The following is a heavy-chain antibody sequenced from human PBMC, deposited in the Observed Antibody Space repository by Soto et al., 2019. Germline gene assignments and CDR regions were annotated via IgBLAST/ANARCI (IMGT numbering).Heavy chain of an antibody. CDR2: INHSGST. V-gene: IGHV4-34*01. CDR1: GGSFSGYY. CDR3: TRGWGAVADY. D-gene: IGHD6-19*01. J-gene: IGHJ4*02. Sequence: QVQLQQWGAGLLKPSETLSLTCAVYGGSFSGYYWNWIRQPPGKGLEWIGEINHSGSTNYNPSLKSRDTISVDTSKNHFSLKLSSVTAADTAVYYCTRGWGAVADYWGQGTLVTVSS.